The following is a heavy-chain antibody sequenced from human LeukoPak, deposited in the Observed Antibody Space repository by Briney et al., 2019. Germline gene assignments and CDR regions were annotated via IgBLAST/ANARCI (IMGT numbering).Heavy chain of an antibody. D-gene: IGHD3-22*01. CDR3: ARDLNDSSGKRGDWFDP. CDR1: GGSISSYY. CDR2: IYYSGST. Sequence: SETLSLTCTVSGGSISSYYWSWIRQPPGKGLEWIGYIYYSGSTNYNPSLKSRVTISVDTSKNQFSLKLSSVTAADTAVYYCARDLNDSSGKRGDWFDPWGQGTLVTVSS. J-gene: IGHJ5*02. V-gene: IGHV4-59*12.